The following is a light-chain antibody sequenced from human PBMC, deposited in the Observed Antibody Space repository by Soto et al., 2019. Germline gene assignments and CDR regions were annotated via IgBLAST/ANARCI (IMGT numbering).Light chain of an antibody. Sequence: IVLTQSPGTLPLSPGERATLSCRASQSVSGRQLAWYQQKPGQAPRLLIYDASSRATGIPARFSGSGSGTDFTLTISSLEPEDFAVYYCQQRGDWPRTFGQGTKLEI. CDR3: QQRGDWPRT. V-gene: IGKV3D-20*02. CDR2: DAS. CDR1: QSVSGRQ. J-gene: IGKJ2*01.